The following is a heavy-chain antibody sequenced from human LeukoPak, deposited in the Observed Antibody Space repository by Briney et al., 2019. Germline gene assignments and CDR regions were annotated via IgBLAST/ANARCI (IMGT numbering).Heavy chain of an antibody. V-gene: IGHV3-30*18. CDR3: AKLGSGYPKPLDAFDI. J-gene: IGHJ3*02. CDR1: GFTFSSYG. CDR2: ISYDGSNK. Sequence: PGGSLRLSCAASGFTFSSYGMHWVRQAPGKGLEWVAVISYDGSNKYYADSVKGRFTISRDNSKNTLYLQMNSLRAEDTAVYYCAKLGSGYPKPLDAFDIWGQGTMVTVSS. D-gene: IGHD3-22*01.